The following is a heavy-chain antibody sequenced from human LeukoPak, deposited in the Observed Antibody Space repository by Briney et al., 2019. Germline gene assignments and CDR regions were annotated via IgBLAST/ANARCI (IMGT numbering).Heavy chain of an antibody. Sequence: PSETLSLTCTVSGGSISSYYWSWIRQPPGKGLEWIEYIYYSGSTNYNPSLKSRVTISVDTSKNQFSLKLSSVTAADTAVYYCARDSGGYLRYYYYYMDVWGKGTTVTVSS. D-gene: IGHD1-26*01. V-gene: IGHV4-59*01. CDR1: GGSISSYY. CDR2: IYYSGST. CDR3: ARDSGGYLRYYYYYMDV. J-gene: IGHJ6*03.